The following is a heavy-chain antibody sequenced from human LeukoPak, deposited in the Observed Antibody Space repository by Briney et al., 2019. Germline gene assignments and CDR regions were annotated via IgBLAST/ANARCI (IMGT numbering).Heavy chain of an antibody. D-gene: IGHD6-13*01. CDR1: GFTFSSYG. CDR2: IWYDGSNK. V-gene: IGHV3-33*01. CDR3: ARARYSSSWYVFY. J-gene: IGHJ4*02. Sequence: GGSLRLSCAASGFTFSSYGMHGVRQAPGKGLEGGAVIWYDGSNKYYADSVKGRFTIYRDNSKNTLYLQMNSLRAEDTALYYCARARYSSSWYVFYWGQGTLVTVSS.